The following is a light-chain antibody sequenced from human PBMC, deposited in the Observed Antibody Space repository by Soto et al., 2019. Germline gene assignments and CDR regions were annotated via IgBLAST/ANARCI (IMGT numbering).Light chain of an antibody. CDR1: SSDIGSYDH. J-gene: IGLJ1*01. CDR2: AVI. V-gene: IGLV2-14*03. CDR3: ISYTDRQSYL. Sequence: SLLAPPSSVSGSPGQSNNISCSGTSSDIGSYDHVAWYQQFPGKSPKLIIYAVIDRPSGVSDRFSGSKSGISASLTISGLQTEDEADYYCISYTDRQSYLFGTGTKVTV.